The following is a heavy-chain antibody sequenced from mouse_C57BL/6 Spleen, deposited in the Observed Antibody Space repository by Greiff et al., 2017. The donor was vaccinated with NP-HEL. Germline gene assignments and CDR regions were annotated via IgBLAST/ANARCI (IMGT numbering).Heavy chain of an antibody. Sequence: QVTLKECGPGILQSSQTLSLTCSFSGFSLSTSGMGVSWIRQPSGKGLEWLAHNYWEDDKRYNPSLKSRLTISKDTSRNQVFLKITSVDTADTATYYCARYGKNYAMDYWGQGTSVTVSS. CDR2: NYWEDDK. D-gene: IGHD1-1*01. V-gene: IGHV8-12*01. CDR1: GFSLSTSGMG. J-gene: IGHJ4*01. CDR3: ARYGKNYAMDY.